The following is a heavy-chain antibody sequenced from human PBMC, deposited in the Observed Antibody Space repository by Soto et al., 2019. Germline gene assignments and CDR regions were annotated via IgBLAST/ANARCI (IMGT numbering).Heavy chain of an antibody. V-gene: IGHV4-59*01. CDR2: MYSGGNT. Sequence: SETLSLTCTDSGGSISGYYWSWIRQPPGKGLEWIGYMYSGGNTNYNPSLKSRVTLSVDTSKNQFSLKVSSVTAADTAVYYCARVSSGSSLYYFDYWGQGTLVTVSS. CDR1: GGSISGYY. J-gene: IGHJ4*02. D-gene: IGHD1-26*01. CDR3: ARVSSGSSLYYFDY.